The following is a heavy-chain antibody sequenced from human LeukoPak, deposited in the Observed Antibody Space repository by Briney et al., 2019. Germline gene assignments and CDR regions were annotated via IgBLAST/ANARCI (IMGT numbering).Heavy chain of an antibody. D-gene: IGHD2-15*01. J-gene: IGHJ4*02. CDR3: ARAHGSCSGGSCET. Sequence: SETLSLTCTVSGYSISSGYYWGWIRQPPGKGLEWIGYIYYSGSTYYNPSLKSRVTISVDTSKNQFSLKLSSVTAADTAVYYCARAHGSCSGGSCETWGQGTLVTVSS. V-gene: IGHV4-30-4*08. CDR1: GYSISSGYY. CDR2: IYYSGST.